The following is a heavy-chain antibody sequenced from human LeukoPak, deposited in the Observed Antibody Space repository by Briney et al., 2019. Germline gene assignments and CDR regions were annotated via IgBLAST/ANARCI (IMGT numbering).Heavy chain of an antibody. CDR1: GFTFSSYA. Sequence: PGRSLRLSCAASGFTFSSYAMHWVRQAPGKGLEWVSSISSSSDYIYYADSVKGRFTISRDSAKNSLYLQMNSLRADDTAVYYCARSRKGYQLLSTNRDYYYMDVWGKGTTVTLSS. D-gene: IGHD2-2*01. V-gene: IGHV3-21*01. J-gene: IGHJ6*03. CDR2: ISSSSDYI. CDR3: ARSRKGYQLLSTNRDYYYMDV.